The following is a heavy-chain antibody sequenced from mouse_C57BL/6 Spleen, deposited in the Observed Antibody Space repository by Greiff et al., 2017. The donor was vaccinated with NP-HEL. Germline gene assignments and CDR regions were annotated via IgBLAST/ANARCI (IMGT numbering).Heavy chain of an antibody. CDR2: ISNGGGST. CDR1: GFTFSDYY. CDR3: ARRDYSNYAMDY. D-gene: IGHD2-5*01. Sequence: DVKLVESGGGLVQPGGSLKLSCAASGFTFSDYYMYWVRQTPEKRLEWVAYISNGGGSTYYPDTVKGRFTISRDNAKNTLYLQMSRLKSEDTAMYYCARRDYSNYAMDYWGQGTSVTVSS. J-gene: IGHJ4*01. V-gene: IGHV5-12*01.